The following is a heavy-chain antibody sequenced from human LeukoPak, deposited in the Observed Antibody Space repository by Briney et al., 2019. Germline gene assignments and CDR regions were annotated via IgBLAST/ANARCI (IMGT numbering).Heavy chain of an antibody. J-gene: IGHJ4*02. D-gene: IGHD2-2*01. CDR1: GRSFSGYY. CDR2: INHSGST. V-gene: IGHV4-34*01. CDR3: ARQTICSSTSCADYFDY. Sequence: SETLSHTCAVYGRSFSGYYWSWIRQPPGKGLEWIGEINHSGSTNYNPSLKSRVTISVDTSKNQFSLKLSSVTAADTAVYYCARQTICSSTSCADYFDYWGQGTLVTVSS.